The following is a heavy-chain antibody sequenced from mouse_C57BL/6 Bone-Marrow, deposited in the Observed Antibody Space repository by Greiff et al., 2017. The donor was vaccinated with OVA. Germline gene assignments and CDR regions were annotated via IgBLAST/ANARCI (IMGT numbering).Heavy chain of an antibody. J-gene: IGHJ4*01. D-gene: IGHD1-1*02. CDR1: GYTFTDYN. CDR3: ARFLPYGPYYAMDY. Sequence: VQLQQSGPELVKPGASVKIPCKASGYTFTDYNMDWVKQSHGKSLEWIGDINPNNGGTIYNQKFKGKATLTVDKSSSTAYMELRSLTSEDTAVYYCARFLPYGPYYAMDYWGQGTSVTVSS. CDR2: INPNNGGT. V-gene: IGHV1-18*01.